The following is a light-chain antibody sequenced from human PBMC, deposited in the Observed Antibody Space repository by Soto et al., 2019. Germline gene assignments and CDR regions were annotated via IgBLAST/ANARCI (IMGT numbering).Light chain of an antibody. V-gene: IGLV2-14*01. CDR2: DVS. J-gene: IGLJ1*01. CDR1: SSDVGAYNY. Sequence: QSALTQPASVSGSPGQSISISCTGTSSDVGAYNYASWYQQHPGKAPKLMIYDVSNRPSGVSNRFSGSKSGNTASLTISGLQAEDEADYYCNSYTNSDAYVFGDGTKVTVL. CDR3: NSYTNSDAYV.